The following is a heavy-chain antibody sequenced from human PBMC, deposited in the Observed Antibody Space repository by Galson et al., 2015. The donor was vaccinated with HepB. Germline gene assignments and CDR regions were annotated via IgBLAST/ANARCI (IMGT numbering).Heavy chain of an antibody. J-gene: IGHJ5*02. D-gene: IGHD6-13*01. CDR2: IIPIFGTA. CDR3: ATGIHREEEFDP. V-gene: IGHV1-69*13. CDR1: GGTFSSYA. Sequence: SVKVSCKASGGTFSSYAISWVRQAPGQGLEWMGGIIPIFGTANYAQKFQGRVTITADESTSTAYMELSSLRSEDTAVYYCATGIHREEEFDPWGQGTLVTVSS.